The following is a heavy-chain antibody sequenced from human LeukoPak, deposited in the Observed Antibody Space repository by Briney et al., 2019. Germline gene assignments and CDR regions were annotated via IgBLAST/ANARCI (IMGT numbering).Heavy chain of an antibody. CDR3: ARSLSSGYYYVEYFDY. CDR2: IYYSGST. J-gene: IGHJ4*02. Sequence: SETLSLTCTVSGGSISSSSYYWGWIRQPPGKGLEWIGSIYYSGSTYYNPSLKSRVTMSVDTSKNQFSLKLSSVTAADTAVYYCARSLSSGYYYVEYFDYWGQGTLVTVSS. V-gene: IGHV4-39*07. D-gene: IGHD3-22*01. CDR1: GGSISSSSYY.